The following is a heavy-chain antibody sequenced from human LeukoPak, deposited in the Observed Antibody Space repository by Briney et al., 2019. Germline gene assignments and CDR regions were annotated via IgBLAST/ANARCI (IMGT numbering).Heavy chain of an antibody. CDR1: GYSISSSNW. CDR3: AATYLSSTSWEAMDV. CDR2: IYYSGST. J-gene: IGHJ6*04. D-gene: IGHD2-2*01. V-gene: IGHV4-28*01. Sequence: SETLSLTCAVSGYSISSSNWWGWIRQPPGKGLEWIGYIYYSGSTYYNPSLKSRVTMSVDTSKNQFSLELSSVTAVDTAVYYCAATYLSSTSWEAMDVWGKGTTVIVSS.